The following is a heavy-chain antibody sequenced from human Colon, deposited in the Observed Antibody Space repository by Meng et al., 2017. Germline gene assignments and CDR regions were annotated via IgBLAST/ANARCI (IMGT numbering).Heavy chain of an antibody. CDR1: GFTFNNYV. V-gene: IGHV3-9*01. CDR2: ISGNSGRI. D-gene: IGHD6-13*01. J-gene: IGHJ4*02. CDR3: AKDISTNSGYYYFDY. Sequence: GGSLRLSCAASGFTFNNYVMHWVRQAPGRGLEWVSGISGNSGRIAYADSVKGRFTISRDSAKNSLYLQMNSLINEDTALYYCAKDISTNSGYYYFDYWGQGTQVTVSS.